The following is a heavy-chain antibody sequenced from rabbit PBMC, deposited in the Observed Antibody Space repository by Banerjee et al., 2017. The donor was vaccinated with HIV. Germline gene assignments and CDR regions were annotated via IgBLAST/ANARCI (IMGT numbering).Heavy chain of an antibody. J-gene: IGHJ4*01. CDR3: ARGVADVYPIYFNL. CDR2: IYVGSAGTT. CDR1: GFSFKSVDY. V-gene: IGHV1S45*01. D-gene: IGHD7-1*01. Sequence: QEQLEESGGDLVKPEGSLTLTCTASGFSFKSVDYVCWVRQAPGKGLEWIACIYVGSAGTTYYANWAKGRFTISKTSSTTVTLQMTSLTAADTAAYFCARGVADVYPIYFNLWGPGTLVTVS.